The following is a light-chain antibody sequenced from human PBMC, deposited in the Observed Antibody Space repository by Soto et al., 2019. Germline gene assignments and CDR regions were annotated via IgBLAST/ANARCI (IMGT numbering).Light chain of an antibody. Sequence: QSVLTQPASVSGSPGQSITISCTGTSSDVGGYNYVSWYQQHPGKAPKLMIYEVRNRPSGVSNRFSGSKSGNTASLPISGLQAEDEADYYCSSYTSSSIDYVFGTGTKLTVL. CDR3: SSYTSSSIDYV. CDR1: SSDVGGYNY. CDR2: EVR. V-gene: IGLV2-14*01. J-gene: IGLJ1*01.